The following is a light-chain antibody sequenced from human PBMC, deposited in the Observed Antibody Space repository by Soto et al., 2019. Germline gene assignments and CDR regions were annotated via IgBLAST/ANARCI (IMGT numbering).Light chain of an antibody. CDR3: QRSYSSPPT. CDR2: AAS. CDR1: QSISNY. V-gene: IGKV1-39*01. J-gene: IGKJ1*01. Sequence: DIQMTQSPSSLSASVGDSVTITCRASQSISNYLNWYQQKPGKAPKXLIFAASSLQSGVPSRFSGSRSGPDFTITISSLQPEDFATYYCQRSYSSPPTFGQGTKVDIK.